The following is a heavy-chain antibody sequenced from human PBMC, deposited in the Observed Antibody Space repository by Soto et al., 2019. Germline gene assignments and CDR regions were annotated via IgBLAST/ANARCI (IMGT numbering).Heavy chain of an antibody. CDR2: INGDGTGT. CDR1: GFTFSNYW. J-gene: IGHJ4*02. Sequence: EVQLVESGGGLVQPGGSLRLSCAASGFTFSNYWMHWVRQAPGKGLVWVSRINGDGTGTNYADSVKGQFTISRDNAKNTLYLQMHSLRAEDTAGYYCGRGASGSYRLDYWGQGTLVTVSS. D-gene: IGHD3-10*01. V-gene: IGHV3-74*01. CDR3: GRGASGSYRLDY.